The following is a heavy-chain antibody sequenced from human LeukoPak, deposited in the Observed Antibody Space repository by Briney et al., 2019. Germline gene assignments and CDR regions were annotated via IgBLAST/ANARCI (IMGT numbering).Heavy chain of an antibody. J-gene: IGHJ4*02. V-gene: IGHV1-2*06. CDR2: INPNNRDT. CDR1: GYSFSGFF. CDR3: ARVSMVVAGLLDY. Sequence: ASVRASCKASGYSFSGFFIHWGRQAPGQGIERMGRINPNNRDTIYAQKFQGRVTITRDTSISTAYMELSRLRSDDTAVYYCARVSMVVAGLLDYWGQGTLLTVSS. D-gene: IGHD6-19*01.